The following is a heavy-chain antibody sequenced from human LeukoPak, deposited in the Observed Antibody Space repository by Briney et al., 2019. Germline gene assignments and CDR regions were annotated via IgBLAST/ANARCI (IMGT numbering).Heavy chain of an antibody. Sequence: GGSLRLSCAASRFTFNNYAMNWVRQAPGKGLEWVSGISDSGVSTYYADSVKGRFTISRDNSKNTLYLQMNSLRAEDTAVYYCAKTNYDILTGCPTWGQGTLVTASS. D-gene: IGHD3-9*01. CDR2: ISDSGVST. V-gene: IGHV3-23*01. J-gene: IGHJ4*02. CDR1: RFTFNNYA. CDR3: AKTNYDILTGCPT.